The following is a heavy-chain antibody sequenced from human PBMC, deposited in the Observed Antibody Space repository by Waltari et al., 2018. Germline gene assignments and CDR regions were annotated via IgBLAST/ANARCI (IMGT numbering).Heavy chain of an antibody. CDR2: IGGDGSPI. Sequence: LESGGGVRETGASRILPWEDLGFKIRGFGMDWDRQAPGKGPEWVAFIGGDGSPIYYADSVRGRFTISRDNAKNVVHLQMNNLRHEDTAVYYCARGYWENSFDLWGPGTTVTVSS. J-gene: IGHJ3*01. V-gene: IGHV3-48*02. D-gene: IGHD2-21*01. CDR3: ARGYWENSFDL. CDR1: GFKIRGFG.